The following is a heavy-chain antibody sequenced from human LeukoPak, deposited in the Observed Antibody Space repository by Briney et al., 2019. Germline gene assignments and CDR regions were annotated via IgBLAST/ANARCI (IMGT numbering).Heavy chain of an antibody. CDR1: GSRFIDYW. Sequence: GESLKISCKGSGSRFIDYWIGWVRQMPGKGLEWMGIIFPGDSDIKYSPSFQGQVTISADNSISTAYLQWSSLKASDTAMYYCVRHGLKGCSGGRCFTSFYYYGPDVWGQGSTVTVSS. J-gene: IGHJ6*02. CDR2: IFPGDSDI. CDR3: VRHGLKGCSGGRCFTSFYYYGPDV. D-gene: IGHD2-15*01. V-gene: IGHV5-51*01.